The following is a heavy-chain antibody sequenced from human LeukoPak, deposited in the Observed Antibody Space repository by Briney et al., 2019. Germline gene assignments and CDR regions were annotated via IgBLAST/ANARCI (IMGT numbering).Heavy chain of an antibody. CDR3: AKGLSPLLRYFDWLHIREPDY. CDR1: GFTFSSYG. V-gene: IGHV3-30*02. Sequence: GGSLRLSCAASGFTFSSYGMHWVRQAPGKGLEWVAFIRYDGSNKYYADSVKGRFTIPRDNSKNTLYLQMNSLRAEDTAVYYCAKGLSPLLRYFDWLHIREPDYWGQGTLVTVSS. CDR2: IRYDGSNK. D-gene: IGHD3-9*01. J-gene: IGHJ4*02.